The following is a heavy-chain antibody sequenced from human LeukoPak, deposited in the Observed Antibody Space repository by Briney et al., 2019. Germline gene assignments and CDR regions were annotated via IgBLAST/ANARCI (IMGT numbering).Heavy chain of an antibody. V-gene: IGHV3-21*01. Sequence: PGGSLRLSCAASGFTFSSYSMNWVRQAPGKGLEWVSSMSINSGLKYHADSVKGRFTISRDNAKNSLYLQMNSLRVEDTAVYYCAREFEYRTSGAGYWGQGTLVTVSS. CDR3: AREFEYRTSGAGY. CDR2: MSINSGLK. D-gene: IGHD6-6*01. J-gene: IGHJ4*02. CDR1: GFTFSSYS.